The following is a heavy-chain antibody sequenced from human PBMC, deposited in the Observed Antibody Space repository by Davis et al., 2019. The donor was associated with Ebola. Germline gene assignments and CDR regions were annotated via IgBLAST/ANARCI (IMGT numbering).Heavy chain of an antibody. Sequence: MPSETLSLTCTVPGGSISSYYWGWIRQPPGKGLEWIGSIYYSGSTYYNPSLKSRVTISVDTSKNQFSLKLSSVTAADTAVYYCTMTTVMVDYWGQGTLVTISS. CDR3: TMTTVMVDY. CDR2: IYYSGST. D-gene: IGHD4-17*01. V-gene: IGHV4-39*07. J-gene: IGHJ4*02. CDR1: GGSISSYY.